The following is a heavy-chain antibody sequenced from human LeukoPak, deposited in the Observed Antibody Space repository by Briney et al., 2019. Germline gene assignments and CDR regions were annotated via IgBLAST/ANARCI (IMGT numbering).Heavy chain of an antibody. Sequence: GESLKISCKGSGYSFTSYWIAWVRQMPGKGLEWMGIIYPGDSNTKYRPSFQGQVTISVDKSINTAYLQWSRLKASDTATYYCARHWSNARPSPDQFYGMDFLGQGTTVIVSS. CDR2: IYPGDSNT. J-gene: IGHJ6*01. CDR1: GYSFTSYW. D-gene: IGHD2-2*01. CDR3: ARHWSNARPSPDQFYGMDF. V-gene: IGHV5-51*01.